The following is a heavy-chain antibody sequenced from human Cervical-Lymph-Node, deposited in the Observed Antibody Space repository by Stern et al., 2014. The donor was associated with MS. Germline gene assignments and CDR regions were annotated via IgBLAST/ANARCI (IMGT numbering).Heavy chain of an antibody. CDR1: GFTFSSYS. D-gene: IGHD3-22*01. Sequence: EVQLVESGGGLVKPGGSLRLSCAASGFTFSSYSMNWVRQAPGKGLEWVSSISSSGGYIYYADSVKGHFTISRDNAKNSLDLEMNSLRAEDTAVYYCARDAPKITMMDYWGQGTLVTVSS. CDR2: ISSSGGYI. J-gene: IGHJ4*02. CDR3: ARDAPKITMMDY. V-gene: IGHV3-21*01.